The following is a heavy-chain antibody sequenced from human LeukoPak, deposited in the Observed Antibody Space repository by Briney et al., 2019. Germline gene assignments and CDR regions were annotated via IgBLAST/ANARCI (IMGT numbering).Heavy chain of an antibody. CDR1: GFTFSSYS. D-gene: IGHD3-16*01. Sequence: PGGSLRLSCAASGFTFSSYSMNWVRQAPGKGLEWVSYISSSSTIYYADSVKGRFTISRDNAKNSLYLQMNSLRAEDTAVYYCARGGVFDYWGQGTLVTVSS. V-gene: IGHV3-48*01. CDR2: ISSSSTI. CDR3: ARGGVFDY. J-gene: IGHJ4*02.